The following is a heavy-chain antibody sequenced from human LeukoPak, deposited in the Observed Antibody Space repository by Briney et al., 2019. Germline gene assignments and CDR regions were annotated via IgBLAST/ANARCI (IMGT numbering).Heavy chain of an antibody. Sequence: GASVKVSGKPAGYTFTGYYMFWVRQAPGQGLEWMGRINPNSGGTNYAQKFQGRVTMTRDTSISTAYMELSRLRSDDTALYYCARGYCSGGSCYSVENWFDPWGQGTLVTGSS. CDR2: INPNSGGT. CDR1: GYTFTGYY. CDR3: ARGYCSGGSCYSVENWFDP. D-gene: IGHD2-15*01. J-gene: IGHJ5*02. V-gene: IGHV1-2*06.